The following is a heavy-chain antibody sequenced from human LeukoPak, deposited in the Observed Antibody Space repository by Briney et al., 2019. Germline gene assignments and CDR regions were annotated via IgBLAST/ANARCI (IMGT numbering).Heavy chain of an antibody. D-gene: IGHD6-13*01. CDR2: INPSGGST. V-gene: IGHV1-46*01. Sequence: ASVKVSCKASGYTFTSYCMHWVRQAPGQGLEWMGIINPSGGSTTYAQKFQGRVIMTSDTPTSTVYLELTSLRSDDTAVYYCAREGSSRRDGMDVWGQGTTVTVSS. CDR1: GYTFTSYC. J-gene: IGHJ6*02. CDR3: AREGSSRRDGMDV.